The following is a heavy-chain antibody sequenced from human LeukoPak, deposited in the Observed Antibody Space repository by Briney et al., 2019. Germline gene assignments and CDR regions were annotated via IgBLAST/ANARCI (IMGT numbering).Heavy chain of an antibody. V-gene: IGHV4-59*08. CDR3: ARHGGMATMPGDFDY. J-gene: IGHJ4*02. D-gene: IGHD5-12*01. CDR1: GGSISSYY. CDR2: IYYSGST. Sequence: SETLSLTCTVSGGSISSYYWSWIRQPPGKGLEWIGYIYYSGSTNYNPSLKSRFTISVDTSKNQFSLKLSSVTAADTAVYYCARHGGMATMPGDFDYWGQGTLVTVSS.